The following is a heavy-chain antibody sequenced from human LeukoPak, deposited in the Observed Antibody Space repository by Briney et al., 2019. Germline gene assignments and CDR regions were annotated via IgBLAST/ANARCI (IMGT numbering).Heavy chain of an antibody. Sequence: GGSLRLSCEASAFTFSSYWMSWVRQAPGKGLEWVANMKEDGGEINYVDSVKGRFTISRDNAKNSLFLQMDSLRVEDTAVYYCARDRGYSTFDYWGQGTLVTVSS. D-gene: IGHD4-23*01. V-gene: IGHV3-7*01. CDR2: MKEDGGEI. CDR3: ARDRGYSTFDY. CDR1: AFTFSSYW. J-gene: IGHJ4*02.